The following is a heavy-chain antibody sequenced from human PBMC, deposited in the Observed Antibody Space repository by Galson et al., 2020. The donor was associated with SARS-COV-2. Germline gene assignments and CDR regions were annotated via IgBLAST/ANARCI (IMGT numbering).Heavy chain of an antibody. D-gene: IGHD6-19*01. V-gene: IGHV1-69*06. Sequence: SVKVSCKASGGTFSSYAISWVRQAPGQGLEWMGGIIPIFGTANYAQKFQGRVTITADKSTSTAYMELSSLRSEDTAVYYCASHRIAVAGFDYWGQGTLVTVSS. CDR3: ASHRIAVAGFDY. CDR1: GGTFSSYA. J-gene: IGHJ4*02. CDR2: IIPIFGTA.